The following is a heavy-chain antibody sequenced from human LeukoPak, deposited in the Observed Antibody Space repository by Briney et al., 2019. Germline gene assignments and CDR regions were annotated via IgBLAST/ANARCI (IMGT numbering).Heavy chain of an antibody. CDR1: GYTFTSYA. CDR3: ARGSDVLRFLEWLLSIDY. D-gene: IGHD3-3*01. V-gene: IGHV1-3*01. J-gene: IGHJ4*02. Sequence: ASVKASCKASGYTFTSYAMHWVRQAPGQRLEWMGWINAGNGNTKYSQKFQGRVTITRDTSASTAYMELSSLRSEDTAVYYCARGSDVLRFLEWLLSIDYWGQGTLVTVSS. CDR2: INAGNGNT.